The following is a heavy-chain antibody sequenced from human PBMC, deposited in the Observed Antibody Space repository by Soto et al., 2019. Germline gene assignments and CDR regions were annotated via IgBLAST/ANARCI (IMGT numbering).Heavy chain of an antibody. CDR2: IKQDGSEQ. J-gene: IGHJ4*02. CDR3: ATDRRGYNYRGFDY. V-gene: IGHV3-7*01. Sequence: PGGSLRLSCEASGFTFSSYWMSWVRQAPGKGLEWVANIKQDGSEQYYVDSVKGRFTISRDTAKNSLYLQMNSLRAEDTAVYYCATDRRGYNYRGFDYWGQGTVVTVSS. CDR1: GFTFSSYW. D-gene: IGHD5-18*01.